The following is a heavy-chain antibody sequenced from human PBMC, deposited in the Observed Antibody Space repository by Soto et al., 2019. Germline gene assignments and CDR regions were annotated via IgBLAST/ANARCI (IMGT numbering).Heavy chain of an antibody. V-gene: IGHV5-51*01. J-gene: IGHJ4*02. CDR1: GYSFTSYW. CDR2: IYPGDSNT. CDR3: ARQGYCSNTAFYTVDY. D-gene: IGHD2-2*02. Sequence: GVSRKISCWGSGYSFTSYWIGWVRQMPGKGLEWMGIIYPGDSNTRYSPSFQGQVTISADKSISSAYLQWSSLKASDTAMYYCARQGYCSNTAFYTVDYWGQGTLVTVSS.